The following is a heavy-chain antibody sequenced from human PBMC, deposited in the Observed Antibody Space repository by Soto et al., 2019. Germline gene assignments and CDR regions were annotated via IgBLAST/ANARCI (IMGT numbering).Heavy chain of an antibody. CDR2: ISGSGGST. V-gene: IGHV3-23*01. D-gene: IGHD6-13*01. J-gene: IGHJ4*02. Sequence: EVQLLESGGGLVQPGESLRLSCAASGFTFSSYGMSWVRQAPGKGLDWVSTISGSGGSTYYADSVKGRFTISRDNSKNTLYLQVNSLGAEDTAIYYCAKSYSSSWGFDYWGQGTLVTVSS. CDR1: GFTFSSYG. CDR3: AKSYSSSWGFDY.